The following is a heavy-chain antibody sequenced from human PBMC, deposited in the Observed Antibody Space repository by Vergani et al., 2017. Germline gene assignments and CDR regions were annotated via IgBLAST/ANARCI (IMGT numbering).Heavy chain of an antibody. Sequence: QVHLVESGGGVVQPGRSLRLSCAASGFTFSNYGMHWVRQAPGKGLEWVAVITYDGKNEYYADSVRGRFTISRDNSKNTLSLQMNSLRVEDTAVYYCAKGGSYSYYYYMDVWGKGTTVTVSS. CDR3: AKGGSYSYYYYMDV. V-gene: IGHV3-30*18. CDR2: ITYDGKNE. CDR1: GFTFSNYG. J-gene: IGHJ6*03. D-gene: IGHD1-26*01.